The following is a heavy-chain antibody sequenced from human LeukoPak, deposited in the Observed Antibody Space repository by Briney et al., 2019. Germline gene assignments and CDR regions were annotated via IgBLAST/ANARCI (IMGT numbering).Heavy chain of an antibody. CDR3: ARDPGSGVDH. Sequence: SETLSLTCTVSGGSISSYYWSWIRQPPGKGLEWIGYMYYSGSTNYNPSLKSRVTISVDTSKNQFSLKLSSVTAADTAIYYCARDPGSGVDHWGQGTLVTVSS. CDR1: GGSISSYY. V-gene: IGHV4-59*01. J-gene: IGHJ4*02. D-gene: IGHD3-10*01. CDR2: MYYSGST.